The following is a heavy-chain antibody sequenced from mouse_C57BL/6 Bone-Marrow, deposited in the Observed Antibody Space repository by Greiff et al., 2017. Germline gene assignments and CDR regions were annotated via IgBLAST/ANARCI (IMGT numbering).Heavy chain of an antibody. CDR3: ARTGFDD. Sequence: QVQPQQPWAEPVMPGVSVKLSFKAFGYTFTSYWLHWVKQRPGQGLEWIGEIDPFDSYTNYNQKFKGKATLTVDESSSTAYMQLNSLTSEDSAVYYCARTGFDDWGQGTTLTVSS. V-gene: IGHV1-69*01. CDR2: IDPFDSYT. J-gene: IGHJ2*01. D-gene: IGHD4-1*01. CDR1: GYTFTSYW.